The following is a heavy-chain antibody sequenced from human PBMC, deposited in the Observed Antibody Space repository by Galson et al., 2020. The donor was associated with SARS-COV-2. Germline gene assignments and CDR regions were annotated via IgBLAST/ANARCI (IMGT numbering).Heavy chain of an antibody. CDR2: IKSKDDGGTT. Sequence: GGSLRLSCAASGFSFSDAWMSWVRQAPGKGLEWVGRIKSKDDGGTTDYAAPVQGRFTISRDDSKNTLYLQMNSLKTEDTAMYYCTTLHNIVTTIWGQGTLVTVSS. J-gene: IGHJ4*02. CDR1: GFSFSDAW. V-gene: IGHV3-15*01. CDR3: TTLHNIVTTI. D-gene: IGHD5-12*01.